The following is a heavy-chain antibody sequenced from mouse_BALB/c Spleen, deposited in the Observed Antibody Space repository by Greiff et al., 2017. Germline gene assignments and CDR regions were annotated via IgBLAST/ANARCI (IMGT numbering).Heavy chain of an antibody. D-gene: IGHD1-1*01. CDR2: ISYSGST. Sequence: EVQLQQSGPSLVKPSQTLSLTCSVTGDSITSGYWNWIRKFPGNKLEYMGYISYSGSTYYNPSLKSRISITRDTSKNQYYLQLNSVTTEDTATYYCARGGGYYGSSYWYFDVWGAGTTVTVSS. V-gene: IGHV3-8*02. CDR1: GDSITSGY. J-gene: IGHJ1*01. CDR3: ARGGGYYGSSYWYFDV.